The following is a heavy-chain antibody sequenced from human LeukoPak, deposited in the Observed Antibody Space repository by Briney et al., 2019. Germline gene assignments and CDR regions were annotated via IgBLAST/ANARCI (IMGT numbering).Heavy chain of an antibody. V-gene: IGHV3-49*04. J-gene: IGHJ3*02. CDR2: IRSKAYGGTT. D-gene: IGHD2-2*01. Sequence: GGSLRLSCTASGFTFGDYAMSWVRQAPGKGLEWVGFIRSKAYGGTTEYAASVKGRFTISRDDSKSIAYQQMNSLKTEDTAVYYCTRGGDIVVVDDAFDIWGQGTMVTVSS. CDR1: GFTFGDYA. CDR3: TRGGDIVVVDDAFDI.